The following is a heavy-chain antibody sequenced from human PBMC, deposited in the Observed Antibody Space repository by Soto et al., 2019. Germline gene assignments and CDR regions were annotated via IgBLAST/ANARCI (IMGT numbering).Heavy chain of an antibody. CDR1: GGSISSGGYS. D-gene: IGHD5-18*01. CDR3: AGRYGSCFDY. CDR2: IYYRGST. V-gene: IGHV4-61*05. J-gene: IGHJ4*02. Sequence: PSETLSLTCAVSGGSISSGGYSWSWIRQPPGKGLEWIWYIYYRGSTNYNPSLKRRVTISGDKSKNQFSLKVSSVAAADTAVYYCAGRYGSCFDYWGQGTLVTVSS.